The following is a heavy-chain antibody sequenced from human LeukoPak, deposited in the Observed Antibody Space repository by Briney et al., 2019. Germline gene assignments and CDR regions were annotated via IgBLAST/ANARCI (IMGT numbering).Heavy chain of an antibody. Sequence: GASVKVSCKASGYTFTHYAVHWVRQAPGQRLEWMGWTNVGNDYTESSQKFQDRLTITSDTTATTVYMELSSLRSEDTAVYYCARDDFSTCPGLNYFDYWGQGSLVTVSS. D-gene: IGHD4-11*01. V-gene: IGHV1-3*01. CDR3: ARDDFSTCPGLNYFDY. CDR2: TNVGNDYT. J-gene: IGHJ4*02. CDR1: GYTFTHYA.